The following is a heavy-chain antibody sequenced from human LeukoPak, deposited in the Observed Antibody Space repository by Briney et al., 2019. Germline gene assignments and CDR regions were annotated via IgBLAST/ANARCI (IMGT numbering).Heavy chain of an antibody. D-gene: IGHD6-13*01. CDR2: ISDSGAGT. J-gene: IGHJ4*01. CDR1: GFTYSSYA. Sequence: GGSLRLSCAASGFTYSSYAMSWVRQAPGKGLEWVSTISDSGAGTDYADSVKGRFTISRDDSKNTLYLQMNSLRAEDTAVYYCARVHSSSWSDYWGQGTLVTVSS. CDR3: ARVHSSSWSDY. V-gene: IGHV3-23*01.